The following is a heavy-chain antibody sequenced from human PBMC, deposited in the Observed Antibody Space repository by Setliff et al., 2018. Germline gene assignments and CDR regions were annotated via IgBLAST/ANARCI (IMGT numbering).Heavy chain of an antibody. CDR1: GGSMGSYY. CDR3: ARDPYYYDSIDVYYGMVV. Sequence: SETLSLTCTVSGGSMGSYYWTWIRQSAGKGLEWIGRVYTTGSTAFNPSLKSRVTISVDTSKNQFSLKLSSVTAADTAVYYCARDPYYYDSIDVYYGMVVLGKGTTVTVSS. J-gene: IGHJ6*04. V-gene: IGHV4-4*07. CDR2: VYTTGST. D-gene: IGHD3-22*01.